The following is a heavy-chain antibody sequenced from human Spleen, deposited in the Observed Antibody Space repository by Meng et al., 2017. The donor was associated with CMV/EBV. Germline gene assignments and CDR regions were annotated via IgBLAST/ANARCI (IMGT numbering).Heavy chain of an antibody. D-gene: IGHD3-22*01. CDR1: FTFISSA. V-gene: IGHV3-23*01. J-gene: IGHJ5*02. Sequence: FTFISSAMSWVRQAPGKGMEWVSAISGSGGSTYYADSVKGRFTISRDNSKNTLYLQMNSLRAEDTAVYYCAKASYYYDSSGYFWFDPWGQGTLVTVSS. CDR2: ISGSGGST. CDR3: AKASYYYDSSGYFWFDP.